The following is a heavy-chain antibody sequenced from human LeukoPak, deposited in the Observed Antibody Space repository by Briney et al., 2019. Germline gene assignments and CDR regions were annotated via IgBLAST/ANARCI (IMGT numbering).Heavy chain of an antibody. D-gene: IGHD5-18*01. V-gene: IGHV1-69*13. J-gene: IGHJ4*02. CDR3: ARGDTAMATNY. CDR2: IIPIFGTA. Sequence: SVKVSCKASGGTFSSYAISWVRQAPGQGLGWMGGIIPIFGTANYAQKFQGRVTITADESTSTAFMELSSLRSEDTAVYYCARGDTAMATNYWGQGTLVTVSS. CDR1: GGTFSSYA.